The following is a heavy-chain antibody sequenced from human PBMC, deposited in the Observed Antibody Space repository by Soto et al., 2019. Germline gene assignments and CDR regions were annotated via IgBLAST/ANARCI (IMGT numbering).Heavy chain of an antibody. V-gene: IGHV2-5*02. CDR3: AYLPCSGGSCYWFSYSGMDV. CDR2: IYWDDDK. D-gene: IGHD2-15*01. CDR1: GFSLSTSGVG. J-gene: IGHJ6*02. Sequence: QITLKESGPTLVKPTQTLTLTCTFSGFSLSTSGVGVAWIRQPPGKALEWLALIYWDDDKSYRPSLETRLTIXTXTTXNQVVLTMTNVDSVDTATYYCAYLPCSGGSCYWFSYSGMDVWGQGTTVIVSS.